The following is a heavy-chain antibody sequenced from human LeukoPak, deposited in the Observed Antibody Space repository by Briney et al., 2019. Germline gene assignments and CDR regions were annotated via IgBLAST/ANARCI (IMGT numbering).Heavy chain of an antibody. D-gene: IGHD1-1*01. J-gene: IGHJ4*02. Sequence: GGSLRLSCAASGFTFSSYWMHWVRQAPGKGLMWVSRINSDGSSTSYADSVKGRFTISRDNAKNTLYLQMNSLRAEDTAVYYCARDPVQDFDYWGQGTLVTVSS. CDR1: GFTFSSYW. CDR3: ARDPVQDFDY. V-gene: IGHV3-74*01. CDR2: INSDGSST.